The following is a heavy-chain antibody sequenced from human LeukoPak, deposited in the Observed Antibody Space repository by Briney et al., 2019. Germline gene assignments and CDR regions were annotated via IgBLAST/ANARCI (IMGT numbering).Heavy chain of an antibody. CDR2: ISYDGSNK. CDR3: VKGGTYYDFWSGYYTGDY. J-gene: IGHJ4*02. V-gene: IGHV3-30*14. CDR1: GFTFSSYA. Sequence: GGSLRLSCAASGFTFSSYAMHWVRQAPGKGLEWVAVISYDGSNKYYADSVKGRFTISRDNSKNTLYLQMSSLRAEDTAVYYCVKGGTYYDFWSGYYTGDYWGQGTLVTVSS. D-gene: IGHD3-3*01.